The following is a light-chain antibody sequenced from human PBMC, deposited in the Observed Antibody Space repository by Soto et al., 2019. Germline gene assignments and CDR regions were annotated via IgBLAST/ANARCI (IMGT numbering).Light chain of an antibody. V-gene: IGKV1D-12*01. Sequence: DIQMTQSPSSVSASVGDRVTITCRASQDISSWLAWYQQKPGNAPKLLIYGASSLHSGVPSRFSGSESGTDFTLTISSLQPEDFATYYCQQANSFPPTFGQGTRLEIK. CDR3: QQANSFPPT. CDR2: GAS. CDR1: QDISSW. J-gene: IGKJ5*01.